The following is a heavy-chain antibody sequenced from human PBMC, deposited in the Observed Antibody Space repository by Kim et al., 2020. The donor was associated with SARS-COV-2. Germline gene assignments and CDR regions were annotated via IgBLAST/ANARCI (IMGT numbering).Heavy chain of an antibody. CDR3: ASSPDDIVVVPAAPHWF. CDR2: ISYDGSNK. V-gene: IGHV3-30*04. J-gene: IGHJ5*01. Sequence: GGSLRLSCAASGFTFSSYAMHWVRQAPGKGLEWVAVISYDGSNKYYADSVKGRFTISRDNSKNTLYLQMNSLRAEDTAVYYCASSPDDIVVVPAAPHWF. D-gene: IGHD2-2*01. CDR1: GFTFSSYA.